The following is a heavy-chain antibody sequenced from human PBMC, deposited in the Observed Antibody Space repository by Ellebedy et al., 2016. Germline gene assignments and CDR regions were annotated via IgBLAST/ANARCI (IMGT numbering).Heavy chain of an antibody. CDR2: IIPIFGAT. D-gene: IGHD3-16*01. CDR1: GGISNSHG. CDR3: ARDVHPWGGQLLGRFEA. Sequence: SVKVSCXAPGGISNSHGFSWVRQAPGQGLEWMGGIIPIFGATDYAQRFRGRLIVTADRSTQTVFMELSSLRSEDTAVYYCARDVHPWGGQLLGRFEAWGQGTFVIVSS. J-gene: IGHJ5*02. V-gene: IGHV1-69*06.